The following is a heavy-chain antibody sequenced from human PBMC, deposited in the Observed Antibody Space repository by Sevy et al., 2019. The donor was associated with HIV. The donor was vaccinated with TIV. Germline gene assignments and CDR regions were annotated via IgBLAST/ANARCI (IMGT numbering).Heavy chain of an antibody. J-gene: IGHJ4*02. V-gene: IGHV3-30*02. Sequence: GGSLRLSCAASGFTFSSYGMHWVRQAPGKGLEWVAFIRYDGSNKYYADSVKGRFTISRDNSKNTLDLQMNSLRAEDTAVYYWAKDHRRAPYYFDYWGQGTLVTVSS. CDR3: AKDHRRAPYYFDY. CDR2: IRYDGSNK. CDR1: GFTFSSYG.